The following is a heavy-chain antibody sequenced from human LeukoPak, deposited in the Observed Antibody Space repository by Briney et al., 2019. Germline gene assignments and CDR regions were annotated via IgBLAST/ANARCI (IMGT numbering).Heavy chain of an antibody. V-gene: IGHV4-4*08. CDR2: VYTSGST. CDR3: ARLLVRGVLDY. Sequence: PPETLSLTCTVSGGSFTSYYWTWIRQPPGEGLEYIGYVYTSGSTNYNPSLKSRVTISVDTSKNQFSLRLSSVTAADTGVYYCARLLVRGVLDYWGQGTLFTVSS. D-gene: IGHD3-10*01. CDR1: GGSFTSYY. J-gene: IGHJ4*02.